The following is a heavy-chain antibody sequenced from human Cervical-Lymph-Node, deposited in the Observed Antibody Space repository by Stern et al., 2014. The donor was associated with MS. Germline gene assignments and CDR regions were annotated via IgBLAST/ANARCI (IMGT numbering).Heavy chain of an antibody. D-gene: IGHD3-22*01. CDR3: ATDLVVVSGLDY. J-gene: IGHJ4*02. V-gene: IGHV1-24*01. Sequence: VQLVESGAEGKKPGASVKVSCKVSGYTLTELSMHWVRQAPGNGLEWLGGVDPEDGEAIYEQKFQGRVTMTEDASTDTAYMELSSLKSEDTAVYYCATDLVVVSGLDYWGQGTLVTVSS. CDR1: GYTLTELS. CDR2: VDPEDGEA.